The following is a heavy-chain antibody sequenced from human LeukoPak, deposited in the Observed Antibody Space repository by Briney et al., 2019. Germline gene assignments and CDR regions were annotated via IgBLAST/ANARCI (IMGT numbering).Heavy chain of an antibody. CDR1: GFTFSSYW. V-gene: IGHV3-7*03. CDR3: ASPSKRYDSSGYRLDY. D-gene: IGHD3-22*01. J-gene: IGHJ4*02. Sequence: PGGSLRLSCAASGFTFSSYWMSWVRQAPGKGLEWVANIKQDGSEKYYVDSVKGRFTISRDNAKNSLYLQMNSLRAEDTAVYYCASPSKRYDSSGYRLDYWGQGTLVTVSS. CDR2: IKQDGSEK.